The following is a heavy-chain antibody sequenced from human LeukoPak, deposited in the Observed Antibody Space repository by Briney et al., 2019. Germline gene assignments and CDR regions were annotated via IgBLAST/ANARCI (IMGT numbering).Heavy chain of an antibody. J-gene: IGHJ4*02. V-gene: IGHV4-34*01. CDR1: GGSFSGYY. D-gene: IGHD3-10*02. CDR3: ARGVFGELLSERAYFDY. Sequence: PSETLSLTCAVYGGSFSGYYWSWIRQTPGKGLEWIGEINHSGSTNYNPSLKSRVTISVDTSKNQFSLKLSSVTAADTAVYYCARGVFGELLSERAYFDYWGQGTLVTVSS. CDR2: INHSGST.